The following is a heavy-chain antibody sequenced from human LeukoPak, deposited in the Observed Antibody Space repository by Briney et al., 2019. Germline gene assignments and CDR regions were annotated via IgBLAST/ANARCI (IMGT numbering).Heavy chain of an antibody. CDR1: GYTFTRYY. CDR3: ARSSADDAFDI. Sequence: ASVKVSCKASGYTFTRYYMHWVRQAPGQGLEWMGWINPNSGGTNYAQKFQGRVTMTRDTSISTAYMELSRLRSDDTAVYCCARSSADDAFDIWGQGTMVTVSS. J-gene: IGHJ3*02. D-gene: IGHD6-13*01. V-gene: IGHV1-2*02. CDR2: INPNSGGT.